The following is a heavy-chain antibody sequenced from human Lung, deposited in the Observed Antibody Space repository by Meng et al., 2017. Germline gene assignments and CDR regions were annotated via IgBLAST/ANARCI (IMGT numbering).Heavy chain of an antibody. Sequence: SLKISWAASGFTFDDYAMHWVRQAPGKGLEGVSGISWNSGSIGYADSVKGRFTISRDNAKHSLYLQMNSLRAEDTALYYCAKGSSSGWYSYFQHWGQGTLVTVSS. CDR1: GFTFDDYA. J-gene: IGHJ1*01. CDR2: ISWNSGSI. D-gene: IGHD6-19*01. CDR3: AKGSSSGWYSYFQH. V-gene: IGHV3-9*01.